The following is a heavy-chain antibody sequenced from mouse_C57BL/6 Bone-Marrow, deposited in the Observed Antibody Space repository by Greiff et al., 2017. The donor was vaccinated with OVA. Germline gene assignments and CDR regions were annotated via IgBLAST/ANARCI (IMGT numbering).Heavy chain of an antibody. J-gene: IGHJ2*01. V-gene: IGHV1-80*01. CDR1: GYAFSSYW. CDR3: AREDYGNYGYYFDY. D-gene: IGHD2-1*01. CDR2: IYPGDGDT. Sequence: VKLMESGAELVKPGASVKISCKASGYAFSSYWMNWVKQRPGKGLEWIGQIYPGDGDTNYNGKFKGKATLTADKSSSTAYMQLSSLTSEDSAVYFCAREDYGNYGYYFDYWGQGTTLTVSS.